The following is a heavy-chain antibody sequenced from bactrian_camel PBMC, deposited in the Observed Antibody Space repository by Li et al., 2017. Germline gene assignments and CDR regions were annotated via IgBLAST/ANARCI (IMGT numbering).Heavy chain of an antibody. CDR3: AADLVPCRSNCGLHPTNPLRTDFNY. CDR1: GFPYSSSH. CDR2: IGADGST. Sequence: QVQLVESGGGSVQAGGSLNVSCSVAGFPYSSSHCLAWFRQAPGKEREGVAAIGADGSTAYRDSVKGRFTISQEHAENTLYLQMNDLKPEDTAMYYSAADLVPCRSNCGLHPTNPLRTDFNYWGQGTQVNVS. J-gene: IGHJ6*01. D-gene: IGHD1*01. V-gene: IGHV3S55*01.